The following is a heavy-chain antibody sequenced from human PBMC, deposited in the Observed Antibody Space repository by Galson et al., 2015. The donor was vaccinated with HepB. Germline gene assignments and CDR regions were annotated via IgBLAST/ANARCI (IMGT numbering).Heavy chain of an antibody. Sequence: SVKVSCKASGYTFTSYAMHWVRQAPGQRLEWMGWINAGNGNTKYSQKFQGRVTITGDTSASTAYMELSSLRSEDTAVYYCAREVGEGTVTNPRDWFDPWGQGTLVTVSS. CDR1: GYTFTSYA. CDR2: INAGNGNT. J-gene: IGHJ5*02. V-gene: IGHV1-3*01. D-gene: IGHD3-10*01. CDR3: AREVGEGTVTNPRDWFDP.